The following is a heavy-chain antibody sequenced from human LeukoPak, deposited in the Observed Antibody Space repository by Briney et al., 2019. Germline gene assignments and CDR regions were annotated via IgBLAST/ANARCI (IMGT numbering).Heavy chain of an antibody. V-gene: IGHV4-4*07. CDR2: IYTSGST. D-gene: IGHD6-13*01. Sequence: SETLSLTCTVSGGPISSYYWSWIRQPAGKGLEWLGRIYTSGSTNYNPSLKSRVTMSVDTSKNQFSLKLSSVTAADTAVYYCAREQLVLYYYYYYMDVWGKGTTVTVSS. CDR3: AREQLVLYYYYYYMDV. J-gene: IGHJ6*03. CDR1: GGPISSYY.